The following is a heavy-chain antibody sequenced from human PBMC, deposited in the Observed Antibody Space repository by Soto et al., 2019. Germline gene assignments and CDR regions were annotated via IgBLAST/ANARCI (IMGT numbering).Heavy chain of an antibody. D-gene: IGHD5-12*01. CDR1: GYAFSNYG. Sequence: QIQLVQSGAEVKKPGASVRVSCKASGYAFSNYGISWIRQAPGLGLEWMGWISPYNGNTDYAQSLQGRVTMTTDTSTNTADMELRSLTSDDTAVYYCATSYDSGFDPWGQGTLVTVSS. V-gene: IGHV1-18*04. J-gene: IGHJ5*02. CDR3: ATSYDSGFDP. CDR2: ISPYNGNT.